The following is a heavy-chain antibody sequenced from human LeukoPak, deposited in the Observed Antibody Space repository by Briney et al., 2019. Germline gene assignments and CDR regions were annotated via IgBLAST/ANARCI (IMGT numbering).Heavy chain of an antibody. J-gene: IGHJ3*01. CDR1: GDSINTCY. Sequence: SETLSLTCTVSGDSINTCYWIWIRQPPGRGLEWIGYIYYSGSTDYNPSLKSRVTISVDTSRNQFSLKLSSVTAADTAVYYCARGDRYYYHYTGSYALDVWGQGTRVTVSS. V-gene: IGHV4-59*01. CDR2: IYYSGST. CDR3: ARGDRYYYHYTGSYALDV. D-gene: IGHD3-22*01.